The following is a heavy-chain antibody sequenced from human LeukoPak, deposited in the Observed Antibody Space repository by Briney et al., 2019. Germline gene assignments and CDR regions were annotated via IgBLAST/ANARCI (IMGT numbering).Heavy chain of an antibody. CDR3: ARGGYSGYDYYYYYMDV. V-gene: IGHV4-30-4*08. CDR2: IYYSGST. J-gene: IGHJ6*03. Sequence: SQTLSLTCTVSGGSISSGDYYWSWIRQPPGKGLEWIGYIYYSGSTYYNPSLTSRVTISVDTSKTQFSLKLSSVTAADTAVYYCARGGYSGYDYYYYYMDVWGKGTTVTVSS. CDR1: GGSISSGDYY. D-gene: IGHD5-12*01.